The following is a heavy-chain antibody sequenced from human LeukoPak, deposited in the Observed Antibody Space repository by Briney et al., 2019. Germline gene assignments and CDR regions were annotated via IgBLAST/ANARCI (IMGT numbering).Heavy chain of an antibody. J-gene: IGHJ5*02. CDR3: AMTIFGVVIIAGWFDP. CDR2: IIPILGIA. Sequence: GASVKVSCKASGGTFSSYTISWVRQAPGQGLEWMGRIIPILGIANYAQKFQGRVTITVDKSTSTAYMELSSLRSEDTAVYYCAMTIFGVVIIAGWFDPWGQGTLVTVSS. D-gene: IGHD3-3*01. CDR1: GGTFSSYT. V-gene: IGHV1-69*02.